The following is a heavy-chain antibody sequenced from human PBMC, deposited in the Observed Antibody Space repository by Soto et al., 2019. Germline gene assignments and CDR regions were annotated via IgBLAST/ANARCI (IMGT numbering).Heavy chain of an antibody. Sequence: QITLKASGPTLVKSTKTLTLTGTFSGFSLTTSGVGLCWILQPPVKDREWLALIYWDDDKRYSPSMKSSLTITKDTSKNQVVLMMTTIDPVDTDTYYCAPSLGEDWFDPWGQGTLVTVSS. D-gene: IGHD3-16*01. CDR2: IYWDDDK. J-gene: IGHJ5*02. V-gene: IGHV2-5*02. CDR3: APSLGEDWFDP. CDR1: GFSLTTSGVG.